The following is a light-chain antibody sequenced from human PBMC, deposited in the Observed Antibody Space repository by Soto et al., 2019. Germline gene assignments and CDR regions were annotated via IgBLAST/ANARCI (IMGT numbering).Light chain of an antibody. CDR1: QYIRSS. CDR3: QQRSSWPRT. CDR2: GAS. V-gene: IGKV3-15*01. J-gene: IGKJ1*01. Sequence: EIVMTQSPATLSVSPGERVTLSCRASQYIRSSVAWYQQKPGQAPRLLIYGASTRATGVPARFSDGGSGTEITLTISILQSDEFAVYYCQQRSSWPRTVGQGTKVEIK.